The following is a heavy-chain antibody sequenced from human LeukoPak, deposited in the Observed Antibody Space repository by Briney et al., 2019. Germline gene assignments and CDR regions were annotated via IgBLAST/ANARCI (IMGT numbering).Heavy chain of an antibody. CDR1: GGSFSGYY. J-gene: IGHJ4*02. V-gene: IGHV4-34*01. CDR3: ARGPPRHYYYDSSGYYLPFDY. CDR2: INHSGST. Sequence: SETLSLTCAVYGGSFSGYYWSWIRQPPGKGLEWIGEINHSGSTNYNPSLKSRVTISVDTSKNQLSLKLSSVTAADTAVYYCARGPPRHYYYDSSGYYLPFDYWGQGTLVTVSS. D-gene: IGHD3-22*01.